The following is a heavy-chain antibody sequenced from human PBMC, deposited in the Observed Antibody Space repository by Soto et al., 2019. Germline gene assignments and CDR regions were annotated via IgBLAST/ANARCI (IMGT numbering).Heavy chain of an antibody. CDR1: GGTFSSYA. CDR3: ARDPHSGSYRGWFDP. V-gene: IGHV1-69*01. Sequence: QVQLVQSGAEVKKPGSSVKVSCKASGGTFSSYAISWVRQAPGQGLEWMGGIIPIFGTANYAQKFQGRVTITADESTSTDYMELSSLRSEDTAVYYCARDPHSGSYRGWFDPWGQGTLVTVSS. CDR2: IIPIFGTA. D-gene: IGHD1-26*01. J-gene: IGHJ5*02.